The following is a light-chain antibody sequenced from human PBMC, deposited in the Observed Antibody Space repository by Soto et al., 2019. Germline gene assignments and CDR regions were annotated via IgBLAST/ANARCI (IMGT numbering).Light chain of an antibody. CDR3: QQYKNWPPLT. Sequence: EIVMTQSPATLSVSPGETATLSCRASQSVSYNLAWYQQKPGQGPRLLIYGAFTRATGIPASFSGSGSGTDFTLTISSLQSEDFEVYYCQQYKNWPPLTFGGGTKVEIK. V-gene: IGKV3-15*01. CDR1: QSVSYN. J-gene: IGKJ4*01. CDR2: GAF.